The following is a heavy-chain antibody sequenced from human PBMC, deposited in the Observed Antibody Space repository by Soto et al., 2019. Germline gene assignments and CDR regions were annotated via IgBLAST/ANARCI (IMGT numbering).Heavy chain of an antibody. D-gene: IGHD3-3*01. Sequence: PGGSLRLSCAASGFTFDDYAMHWFRQAPGKGLEWVSGISWNSGSIGYADSVKGRFTISRDNAKNSLYLQMNSLRAEDTALYYCASTYDFWSGSNWFDPWGQGTLVTVSS. CDR1: GFTFDDYA. J-gene: IGHJ5*02. CDR3: ASTYDFWSGSNWFDP. V-gene: IGHV3-9*01. CDR2: ISWNSGSI.